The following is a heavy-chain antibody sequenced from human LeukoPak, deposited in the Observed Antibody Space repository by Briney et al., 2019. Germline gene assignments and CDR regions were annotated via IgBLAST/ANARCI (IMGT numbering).Heavy chain of an antibody. V-gene: IGHV1-8*01. CDR2: MNPNSGNT. CDR3: ARGPTLVRGVIMPDSVGGMDV. D-gene: IGHD3-10*01. Sequence: ASVKVSCKGSGYNFDRYGVNWVRQAPGQGLEWMGWMNPNSGNTRYAQKVQGRITMTRDTSISTAYMELSSLRSEDTAVYYCARGPTLVRGVIMPDSVGGMDVWGQGTTVTVSS. J-gene: IGHJ6*02. CDR1: GYNFDRYG.